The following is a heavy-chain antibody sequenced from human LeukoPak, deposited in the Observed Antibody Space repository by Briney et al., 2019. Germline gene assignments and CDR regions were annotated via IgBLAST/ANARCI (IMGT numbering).Heavy chain of an antibody. CDR1: GDSVSSKNDA. V-gene: IGHV6-1*01. Sequence: SQTLSLTCAISGDSVSSKNDAWNWIRQSPSRGLEWLGRTYHRSKWYNEYAVSVKSRITINPDTSKNQFSLQLKSVTAEDSAVYYCARSAGGTVDYWGQGTLVTVSS. J-gene: IGHJ4*02. D-gene: IGHD1-26*01. CDR3: ARSAGGTVDY. CDR2: TYHRSKWYN.